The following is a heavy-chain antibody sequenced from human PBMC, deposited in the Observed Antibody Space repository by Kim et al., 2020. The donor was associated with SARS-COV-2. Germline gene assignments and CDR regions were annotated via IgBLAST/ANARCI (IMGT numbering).Heavy chain of an antibody. Sequence: SETLSLTCTVSGGSISDYYWSWIRQSPGKGLEWIGYISYSGGTKYKPSLKSRVTISVDMSKNQVFLKLSSVTAGDTAVYSCARHPRSGDNNICLDPWGQGTLVSVSS. CDR3: ARHPRSGDNNICLDP. CDR2: ISYSGGT. CDR1: GGSISDYY. V-gene: IGHV4-59*08. J-gene: IGHJ5*02. D-gene: IGHD1-1*01.